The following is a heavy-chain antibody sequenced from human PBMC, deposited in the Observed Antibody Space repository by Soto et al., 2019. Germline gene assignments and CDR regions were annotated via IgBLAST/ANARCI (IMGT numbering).Heavy chain of an antibody. Sequence: QVQLQESGPGLVKPSETRSLTCTVSGGFVNSDTQSWSWIRQTPGKRLEGIGFIYSGGSTKNPSLRSRVTMSVDTSKNQFSLKLRSVIVADTAVYHCARFVRSCSATTCSTRADVWGQGITVTVSS. CDR2: IYSGGST. J-gene: IGHJ6*02. V-gene: IGHV4-61*01. D-gene: IGHD2-2*01. CDR1: GGFVNSDTQS. CDR3: ARFVRSCSATTCSTRADV.